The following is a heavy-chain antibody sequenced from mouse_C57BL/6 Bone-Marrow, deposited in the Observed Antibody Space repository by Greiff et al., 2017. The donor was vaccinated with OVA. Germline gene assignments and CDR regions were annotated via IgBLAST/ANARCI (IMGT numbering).Heavy chain of an antibody. Sequence: EVKLMESEGGLVQPGSSMKLSCTASGFTFSDYSMAWVRQVPEKGLEWVANINYDGSSTYYLDSLKSRFILSRDNAKNILYLQMSSLKSEDTATYYCAREQESKYCDGWGTGTTVTVSS. CDR2: INYDGSST. J-gene: IGHJ1*03. CDR3: AREQESKYCDG. V-gene: IGHV5-16*01. CDR1: GFTFSDYS.